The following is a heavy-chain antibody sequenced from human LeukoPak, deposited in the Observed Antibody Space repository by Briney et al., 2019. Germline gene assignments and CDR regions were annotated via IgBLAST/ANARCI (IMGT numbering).Heavy chain of an antibody. D-gene: IGHD3-10*01. Sequence: SETLSLTCTVSGGSISSSSYYWGWIRQPPGKGLEWIGSIYYSGSTYYNPSLKSRVTISEDTSKNQFSLKLRSATAADTAVYCCARVSTFDYYGSGSYYLDVWGQGTTVTVSS. CDR1: GGSISSSSYY. V-gene: IGHV4-39*07. J-gene: IGHJ6*02. CDR2: IYYSGST. CDR3: ARVSTFDYYGSGSYYLDV.